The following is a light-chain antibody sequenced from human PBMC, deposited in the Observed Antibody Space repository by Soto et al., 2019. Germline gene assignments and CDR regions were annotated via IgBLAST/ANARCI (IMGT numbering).Light chain of an antibody. J-gene: IGKJ2*01. Sequence: DIQLTQSPSPLSASVGDRVTITCRASQGINTFLNWYQQKPGKAPTLLIYAASGLQGGVPSRFSGSGSGTDFTLTITNLQPEDFATYYCQQSYSTPYTFGQGTKLEIK. CDR3: QQSYSTPYT. V-gene: IGKV1-39*01. CDR1: QGINTF. CDR2: AAS.